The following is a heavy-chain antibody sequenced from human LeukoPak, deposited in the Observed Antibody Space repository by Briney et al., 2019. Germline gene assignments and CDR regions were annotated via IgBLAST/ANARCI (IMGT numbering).Heavy chain of an antibody. CDR1: GGSISSSNW. D-gene: IGHD3-22*01. CDR2: IYHSGST. J-gene: IGHJ6*03. CDR3: ARHIYDSSGYYYYYYYYMDV. Sequence: SETLSLTCAVSGGSISSSNWWSWVRQPPGKGLEWIGEIYHSGSTNYNPSLKSRVTISVDKSKNQFSLKLSSVTAADTAVYYCARHIYDSSGYYYYYYYYMDVWGKGTTVTISS. V-gene: IGHV4-4*02.